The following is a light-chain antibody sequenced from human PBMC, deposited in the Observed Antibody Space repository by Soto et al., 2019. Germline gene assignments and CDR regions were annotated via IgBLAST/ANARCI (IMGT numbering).Light chain of an antibody. V-gene: IGKV3-20*01. CDR2: GAF. CDR3: QQYVSLPIT. J-gene: IGKJ5*01. Sequence: IVLTHSPGTLSLSPEERATLWCRASQSISSTYLAWYQQKPGQAPRLLIYGAFSRATGIPDRFSGSGSGTDFTLTINSVAPEDFAVYYCQQYVSLPITFGQGTRLEIK. CDR1: QSISSTY.